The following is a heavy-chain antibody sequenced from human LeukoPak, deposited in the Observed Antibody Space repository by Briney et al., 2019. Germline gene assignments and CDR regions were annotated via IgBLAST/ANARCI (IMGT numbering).Heavy chain of an antibody. CDR3: ARDDGSSGSWYFDY. Sequence: PGGSLRLSCAASGFTFSSYEMNWVRQPPGKGLEWVSYISSSGSTIYYADSVKGRFTISRDNAKNSLYLQMNSLRAEDTAVYYCARDDGSSGSWYFDYWGQGTLVTVSS. D-gene: IGHD3-22*01. J-gene: IGHJ4*02. V-gene: IGHV3-48*03. CDR2: ISSSGSTI. CDR1: GFTFSSYE.